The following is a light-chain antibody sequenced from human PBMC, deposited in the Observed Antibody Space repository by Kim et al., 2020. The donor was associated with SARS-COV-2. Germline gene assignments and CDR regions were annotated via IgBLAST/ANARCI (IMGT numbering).Light chain of an antibody. CDR2: GAS. Sequence: VSPGERVTLSCRASKSIRGDLSWYQKKPGQSPRFLIYGASTRATGVPARFSGSGVGTEFTLIINSLQSEDFAVYYCQQYNKWPWTFGQGTKVDIK. J-gene: IGKJ1*01. CDR1: KSIRGD. CDR3: QQYNKWPWT. V-gene: IGKV3-15*01.